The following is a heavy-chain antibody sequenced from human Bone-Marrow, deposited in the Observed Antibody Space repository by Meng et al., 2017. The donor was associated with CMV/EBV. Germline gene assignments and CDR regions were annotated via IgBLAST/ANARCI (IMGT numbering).Heavy chain of an antibody. J-gene: IGHJ4*02. D-gene: IGHD6-13*01. CDR2: ISSSSSYI. V-gene: IGHV3-21*01. CDR1: GFTFSSYN. CDR3: ARMRLAAAGNPIKPY. Sequence: GESLKISCAASGFTFSSYNMNWVRQAPGKGLEWVSSISSSSSYIYYADSVKGRFTISRDNAKNSLYLQMNSLRAEDTAVYYCARMRLAAAGNPIKPYWGPGTLVTVSS.